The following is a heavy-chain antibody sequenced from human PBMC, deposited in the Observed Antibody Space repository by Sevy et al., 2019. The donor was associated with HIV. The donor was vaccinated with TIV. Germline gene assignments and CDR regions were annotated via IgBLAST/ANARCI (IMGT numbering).Heavy chain of an antibody. CDR2: ITRNSYEAYGGTT. V-gene: IGHV3-49*03. Sequence: GGSLRLSCTTSGFTFDDYAMSWFRQAPGKGLEWVAFITRNSYEAYGGTTDYVGSVKGRFIISRDDSKSIAYLQMSSLKTEDTAVYYCTRGLATADTPEYYFDFWGQGTLVTVSS. CDR3: TRGLATADTPEYYFDF. J-gene: IGHJ4*02. CDR1: GFTFDDYA. D-gene: IGHD5-12*01.